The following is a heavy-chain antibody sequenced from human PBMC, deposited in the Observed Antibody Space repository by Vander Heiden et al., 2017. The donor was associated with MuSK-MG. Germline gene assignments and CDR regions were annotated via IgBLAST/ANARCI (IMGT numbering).Heavy chain of an antibody. Sequence: QVHLVESGGGLVKPGGSLRLSCAASGFIFSDYYMGWIRQAPGKGLEWVSYISTSATTIYYADSVKGRFTISRDNAKNALYLQMNSLRAEDMAVYYCARGGDGYNHWDHFDYWGQGTLVTVS. V-gene: IGHV3-11*04. CDR3: ARGGDGYNHWDHFDY. D-gene: IGHD5-12*01. CDR2: ISTSATTI. CDR1: GFIFSDYY. J-gene: IGHJ4*02.